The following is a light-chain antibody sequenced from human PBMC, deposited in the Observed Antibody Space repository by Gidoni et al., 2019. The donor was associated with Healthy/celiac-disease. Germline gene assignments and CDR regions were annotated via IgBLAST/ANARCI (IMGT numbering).Light chain of an antibody. CDR3: QQYNNWPPRIT. CDR2: GAS. V-gene: IGKV3D-15*01. CDR1: QSVSSN. Sequence: EIVMTQSPATLSVSPGERATLSCRASQSVSSNLAWYQQKPGQAPRLLIYGASIRATGIPARFSGSGSGTEFTLTISSLQSEDFAVYYCQQYNNWPPRITFGGXTKVEIK. J-gene: IGKJ4*01.